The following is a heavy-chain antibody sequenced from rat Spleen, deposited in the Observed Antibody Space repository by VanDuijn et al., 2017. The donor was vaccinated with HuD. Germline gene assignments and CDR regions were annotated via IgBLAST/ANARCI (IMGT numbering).Heavy chain of an antibody. D-gene: IGHD1-4*01. Sequence: VQLKESGPGQVQPSQTLSLTCTASGFSLTDYSVHWVRQPPGKGLEWMGVMWRGGSTAYNSTLKSRLSISGDTSKSQVFLKINSLQTEDTAIYYCTRSRGYPGVTFDYWGQGTLVTVSS. CDR2: MWRGGST. J-gene: IGHJ3*01. CDR1: GFSLTDYS. CDR3: TRSRGYPGVTFDY. V-gene: IGHV2S63*01.